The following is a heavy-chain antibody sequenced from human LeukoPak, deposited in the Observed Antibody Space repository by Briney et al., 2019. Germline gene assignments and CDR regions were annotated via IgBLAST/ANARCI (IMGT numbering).Heavy chain of an antibody. CDR2: IRSKANSYAT. D-gene: IGHD4-17*01. J-gene: IGHJ6*03. Sequence: GGSLRLSCAASGFTFNGSAMHWVRQASGKGLEWVGRIRSKANSYATAYAASVKGRFTISRDDSKNTAYLQMNSLKTEDTAVYYCTRHKESGVTTDRRGYYYYYMDVWGKGTTVTVSS. CDR1: GFTFNGSA. CDR3: TRHKESGVTTDRRGYYYYYMDV. V-gene: IGHV3-73*01.